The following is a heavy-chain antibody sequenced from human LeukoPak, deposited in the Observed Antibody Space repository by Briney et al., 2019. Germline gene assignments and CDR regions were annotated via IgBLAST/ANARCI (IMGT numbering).Heavy chain of an antibody. V-gene: IGHV4-4*02. CDR1: GGSISSSNW. Sequence: SETLSLTCAVSGGSISSSNWWSWVRQPPGKGLEWIGEIYHSGNTNYNPSLKSRVTISVDKSKNQFSLKLSSVTAADTAVYYCARDLVGVRGYRFDPWGQGTLVTVSS. CDR2: IYHSGNT. CDR3: ARDLVGVRGYRFDP. J-gene: IGHJ5*02. D-gene: IGHD5-12*01.